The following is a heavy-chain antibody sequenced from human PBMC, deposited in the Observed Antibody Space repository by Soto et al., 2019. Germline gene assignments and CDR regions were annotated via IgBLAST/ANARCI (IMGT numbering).Heavy chain of an antibody. CDR3: ARHRSTRGYYYYYMDV. J-gene: IGHJ6*03. CDR1: GGSISSSSYY. D-gene: IGHD5-12*01. V-gene: IGHV4-39*01. CDR2: IYYSGST. Sequence: SETLSLTCTVSGGSISSSSYYWGWIRQPPGKGLEWIGSIYYSGSTYYNPSLKSRVTISVDTSKNQFSLKLSSVTAADTAVYYCARHRSTRGYYYYYMDVWGKGTTVTVSS.